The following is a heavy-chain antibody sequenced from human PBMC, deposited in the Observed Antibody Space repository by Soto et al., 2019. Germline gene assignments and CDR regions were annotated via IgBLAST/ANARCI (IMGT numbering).Heavy chain of an antibody. V-gene: IGHV5-51*01. CDR1: GYRFSSYW. Sequence: GESLKISCKGSGYRFSSYWIGWVRQMPGKYPEGMGIIYPGDSDIRYSPSFQGQVTISADKSISTAYLQWSSLKASDTAIYYCARQPDSNILTDYSYYFDQWGQGTPVTVSS. CDR3: ARQPDSNILTDYSYYFDQ. CDR2: IYPGDSDI. J-gene: IGHJ4*02. D-gene: IGHD3-9*01.